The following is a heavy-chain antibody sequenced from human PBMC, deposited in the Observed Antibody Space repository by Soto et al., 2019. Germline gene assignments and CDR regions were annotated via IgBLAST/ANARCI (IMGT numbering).Heavy chain of an antibody. J-gene: IGHJ4*02. CDR1: GYTFTSYG. CDR3: ARDGDGPGRHYDY. V-gene: IGHV1-18*01. D-gene: IGHD3-10*01. CDR2: IGPYTGVT. Sequence: QVQLVQSGAEVKNPGASVKVSCKASGYTFTSYGFSWVRQAPGQGLEWMGWIGPYTGVTNYAQKFQGRVTMTTATSTSTAYMELRSLRSDDTAVYYCARDGDGPGRHYDYWGQGTLITVSS.